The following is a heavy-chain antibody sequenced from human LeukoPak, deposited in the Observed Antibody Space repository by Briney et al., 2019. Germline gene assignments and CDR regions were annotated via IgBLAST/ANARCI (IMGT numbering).Heavy chain of an antibody. CDR3: ARVRCSGGSCYTGFDY. CDR1: GYTFTGYY. V-gene: IGHV1-2*02. J-gene: IGHJ4*02. CDR2: INPNSGGT. Sequence: ASVKVSCKASGYTFTGYYMHWVRQAPGQGLEWMGWINPNSGGTNYAQKFQGRVTMTRDTSISTAHMELSRLRSDDTAVYYCARVRCSGGSCYTGFDYWGQGTLVTVSS. D-gene: IGHD2-15*01.